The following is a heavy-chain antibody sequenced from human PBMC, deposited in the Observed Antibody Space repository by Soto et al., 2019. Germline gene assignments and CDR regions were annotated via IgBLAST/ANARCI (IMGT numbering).Heavy chain of an antibody. CDR2: IHYSGST. Sequence: SETLSLTCTVSGGSIHSNNYYWGWIRQPPGRGLECIANIHYSGSTHYNPSLKSRVTISVDTSKNQFSLKLSSVTAADTAVYYFSIFFHRRGKFTFPSSFDYGGQVTLVT. CDR3: SIFFHRRGKFTFPSSFDY. CDR1: GGSIHSNNYY. J-gene: IGHJ4*02. V-gene: IGHV4-39*01. D-gene: IGHD3-16*01.